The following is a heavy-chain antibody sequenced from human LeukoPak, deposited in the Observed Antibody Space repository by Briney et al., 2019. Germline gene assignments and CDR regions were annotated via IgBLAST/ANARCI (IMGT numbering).Heavy chain of an antibody. Sequence: GGSLRLSCAASGFTFSSYSMNWVRQAPGKGLEWVSSISSSSSYIYYADSVKGRFTISRDNAKNSLYLQMNSLRAEDTAVYYCARDPETYYYDSSGYQGDYWGQGTLVTVSS. CDR2: ISSSSSYI. D-gene: IGHD3-22*01. CDR1: GFTFSSYS. V-gene: IGHV3-21*01. J-gene: IGHJ4*02. CDR3: ARDPETYYYDSSGYQGDY.